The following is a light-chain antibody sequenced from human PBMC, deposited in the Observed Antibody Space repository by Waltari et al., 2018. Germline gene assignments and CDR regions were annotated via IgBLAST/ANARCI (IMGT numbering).Light chain of an antibody. CDR1: QSVTTS. Sequence: DIQMTQSPASLPASLGDRVTITCQPIQSVTTSLNWYQQKSGEPPKLLISAASSFQSGVPSRFSGSGSGTDFTLTITHLQPEDVATYFCQQSHSPPFTFGPGTKV. J-gene: IGKJ3*01. CDR2: AAS. V-gene: IGKV1-39*01. CDR3: QQSHSPPFT.